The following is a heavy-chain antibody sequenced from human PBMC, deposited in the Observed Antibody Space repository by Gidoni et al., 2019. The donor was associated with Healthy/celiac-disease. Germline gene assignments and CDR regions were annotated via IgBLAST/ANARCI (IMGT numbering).Heavy chain of an antibody. CDR2: ISSSSSTI. Sequence: EVQLVESGGGLVQPGGSLRLSCAASGFTFSSYRMNWVRQAPGKGLDWVSYISSSSSTIYYADSVKGRFTISRDNAKNSLYLQMNSLRDEDTAVYYCARVTYYYDSSGYPGPFDYWGQGTLVTVSS. V-gene: IGHV3-48*02. CDR1: GFTFSSYR. J-gene: IGHJ4*02. D-gene: IGHD3-22*01. CDR3: ARVTYYYDSSGYPGPFDY.